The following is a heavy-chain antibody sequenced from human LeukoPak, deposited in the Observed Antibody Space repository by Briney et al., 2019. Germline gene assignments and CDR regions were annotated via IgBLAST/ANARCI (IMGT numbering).Heavy chain of an antibody. Sequence: SVEVSCKTSGGTFSSYVISWVRQAPGQGLEWMGGIIPIFGTANYAQKFQGRVTITADESTSTAYMELSSLGSEDTAVYYCARARSSTPFDFWGQGTLVTVSS. V-gene: IGHV1-69*13. CDR3: ARARSSTPFDF. CDR1: GGTFSSYV. J-gene: IGHJ4*02. CDR2: IIPIFGTA. D-gene: IGHD2-15*01.